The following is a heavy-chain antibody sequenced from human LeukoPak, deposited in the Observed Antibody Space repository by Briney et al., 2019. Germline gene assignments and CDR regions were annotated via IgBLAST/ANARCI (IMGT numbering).Heavy chain of an antibody. CDR1: GFTFNSQS. J-gene: IGHJ4*02. CDR3: TREAPGNIEGDY. D-gene: IGHD2/OR15-2a*01. V-gene: IGHV3-21*01. Sequence: PGGSLRLSCAASGFTFNSQSMNWVRQAPGKGLEWVSSISSSGSHVYYPDSLKGRFTVSRDNAKNSLYLQMDGLRAEDTAVYYCTREAPGNIEGDYWGQGTLVTVPS. CDR2: ISSSGSHV.